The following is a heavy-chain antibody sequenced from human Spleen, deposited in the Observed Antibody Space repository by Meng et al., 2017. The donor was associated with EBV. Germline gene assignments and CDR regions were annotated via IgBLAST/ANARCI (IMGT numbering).Heavy chain of an antibody. V-gene: IGHV4-34*01. CDR2: INHDGST. CDR3: ARVPPYYYASSGYLFDQ. Sequence: QWQLKQWGAGRLKPSETLSLTCAVYGGSFSGYYWSWIRQPPGKGLEWIGEINHDGSTNYNPSLKSRVTISVDTSKNQFSLSLGSVTAADTAVYYCARVPPYYYASSGYLFDQWGQGTLVTVSS. CDR1: GGSFSGYY. D-gene: IGHD3-22*01. J-gene: IGHJ4*02.